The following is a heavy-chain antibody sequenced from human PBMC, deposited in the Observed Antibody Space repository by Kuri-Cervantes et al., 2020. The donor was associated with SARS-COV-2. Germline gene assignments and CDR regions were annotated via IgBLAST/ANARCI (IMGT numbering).Heavy chain of an antibody. CDR3: ARGLTLEGDSYGYHY. CDR2: INPNSGGT. D-gene: IGHD5-18*01. J-gene: IGHJ4*02. Sequence: ASVKVSCKASGYTFTGYYMHWVRQAPGQGLEWMGWINPNSGGTNYAQKFQGRVTMTRDTSISTAYMELSRLISDDTAVYYCARGLTLEGDSYGYHYWGQGTLVTVSS. CDR1: GYTFTGYY. V-gene: IGHV1-2*02.